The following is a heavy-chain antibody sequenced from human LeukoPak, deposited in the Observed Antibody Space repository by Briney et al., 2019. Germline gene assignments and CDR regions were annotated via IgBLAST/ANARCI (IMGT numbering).Heavy chain of an antibody. CDR1: GFTFSSYA. CDR2: ISGSGGST. Sequence: QTGGSLRLSCAASGFTFSSYAMSWVRQAPGKGLEWVSAISGSGGSTYYADSVKGRFTISRDNSKNTLYLQMNSLRAEDTAVYYCAKGGIPYCSGGSCNPYYMDVWGKGTTVTVSS. J-gene: IGHJ6*03. CDR3: AKGGIPYCSGGSCNPYYMDV. D-gene: IGHD2-15*01. V-gene: IGHV3-23*01.